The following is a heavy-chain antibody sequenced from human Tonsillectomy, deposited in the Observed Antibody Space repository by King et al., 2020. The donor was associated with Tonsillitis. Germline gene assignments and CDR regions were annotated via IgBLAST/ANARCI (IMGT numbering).Heavy chain of an antibody. CDR2: IDPSDSNT. V-gene: IGHV5-10-1*03. CDR3: ASSIEDFDY. Sequence: EGQLVQSGAEVKKPGESLRISCEGSGYSFSTYCISWVRQMPGKGLEWMGRIDPSDSNTNYSPSFQGHVTISVDKSISTAYLQCITLKASDTATYYCASSIEDFDYWGQGTLVTVSS. D-gene: IGHD1-26*01. J-gene: IGHJ4*02. CDR1: GYSFSTYC.